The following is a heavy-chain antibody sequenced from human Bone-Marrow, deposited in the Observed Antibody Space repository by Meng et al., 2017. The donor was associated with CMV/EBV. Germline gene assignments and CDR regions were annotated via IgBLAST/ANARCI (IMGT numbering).Heavy chain of an antibody. CDR3: ARSPRHCTSTGCYSLGNDY. CDR2: ISYDGSNK. CDR1: GFTFSSYA. J-gene: IGHJ4*02. V-gene: IGHV3-30-3*01. Sequence: GESLKISCAASGFTFSSYAMHWVRQAPGKGLEWVAVISYDGSNKYYADSVKGRFTISRDNSKNTLYLQMNSLRGEDTAVYYCARSPRHCTSTGCYSLGNDYGGQGTLVTVSS. D-gene: IGHD2-2*01.